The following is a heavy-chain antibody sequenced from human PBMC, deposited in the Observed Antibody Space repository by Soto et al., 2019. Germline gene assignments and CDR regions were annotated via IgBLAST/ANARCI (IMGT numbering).Heavy chain of an antibody. CDR3: AREGMLGELSGMAFDI. V-gene: IGHV4-59*01. CDR1: GGSISSYY. Sequence: SETLSLTCTVSGGSISSYYWSWIRQPPGKGLEWIGYIYYSGSTNYNPSLKSRVTISVDTSKNQFSLKLSSVTAADTAVYYCAREGMLGELSGMAFDIWGQGTMVTVSS. D-gene: IGHD3-16*02. CDR2: IYYSGST. J-gene: IGHJ3*02.